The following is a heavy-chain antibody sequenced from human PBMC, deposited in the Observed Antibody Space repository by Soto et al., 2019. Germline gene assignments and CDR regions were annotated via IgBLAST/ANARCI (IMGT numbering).Heavy chain of an antibody. Sequence: GGSLRLSCAASGFTVSSTYMTWVRQAPGKGLEWVSVIYGGLTTSYADSVKGRFTISRDNSKNTVFLQMNSLRGEDTAVYYCARDRIEAAGTPRFNYYYGMDVWSQGTTVTVSS. CDR3: ARDRIEAAGTPRFNYYYGMDV. CDR2: IYGGLTT. CDR1: GFTVSSTY. J-gene: IGHJ6*02. V-gene: IGHV3-53*01. D-gene: IGHD6-13*01.